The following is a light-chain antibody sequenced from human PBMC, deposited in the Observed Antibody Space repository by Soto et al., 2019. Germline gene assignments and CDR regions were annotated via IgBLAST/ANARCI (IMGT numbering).Light chain of an antibody. J-gene: IGLJ2*01. CDR1: SSDVGGYNY. CDR3: SSYAGSHNVV. CDR2: EVS. V-gene: IGLV2-8*01. Sequence: QSVLTQPPSASGSPGQSVTISCTGTSSDVGGYNYGSWYQQHPGKARKLMIYEVSKRPSGVPDRFSGSKSGNTASLTVSGVQAENEADYYCSSYAGSHNVVFGGVPKVTVL.